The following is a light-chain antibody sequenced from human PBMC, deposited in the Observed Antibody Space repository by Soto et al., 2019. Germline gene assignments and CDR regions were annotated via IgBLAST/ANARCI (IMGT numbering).Light chain of an antibody. CDR1: QSISPW. CDR2: RAS. Sequence: DIPMTQSPSTLSAYVGERVTITCRASQSISPWLAWYQKKPGKAPNLLIYRASNLQTGVPSRFSGSGSGTEFTLPINSLQPDDFATYYCQQYRSRPYTFGQGTKLEIE. V-gene: IGKV1-5*03. CDR3: QQYRSRPYT. J-gene: IGKJ2*01.